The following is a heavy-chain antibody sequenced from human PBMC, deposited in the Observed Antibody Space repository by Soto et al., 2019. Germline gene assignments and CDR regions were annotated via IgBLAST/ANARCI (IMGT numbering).Heavy chain of an antibody. J-gene: IGHJ4*02. CDR1: GFTLSTSG. CDR2: INPDGRAK. CDR3: SRYLDF. Sequence: SLRPWLSSSGFTLSTSGMAWVRQTPGKGLEWVANINPDGRAKNYVNSVKGRFTLSRDKAKNSLFLQMSSLTAEDSGLYFCSRYLDFWGRGTLVTVSS. V-gene: IGHV3-7*01.